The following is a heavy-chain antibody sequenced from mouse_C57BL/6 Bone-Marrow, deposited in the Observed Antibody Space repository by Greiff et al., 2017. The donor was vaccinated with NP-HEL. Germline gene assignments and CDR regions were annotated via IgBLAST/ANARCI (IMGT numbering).Heavy chain of an antibody. CDR1: GFTFSSYA. V-gene: IGHV5-4*01. J-gene: IGHJ4*01. CDR2: ISDGGSYT. D-gene: IGHD2-3*01. Sequence: EVQLMESGGGLVKPGGSLKLSCAASGFTFSSYAMSWVRQTPEKRLEWVATISDGGSYTYYPDNVKGRFTISRDNAKNNLYLQMSHLKSEDTAMYYRARERLLLYAMDYWGQGNSATVTS. CDR3: ARERLLLYAMDY.